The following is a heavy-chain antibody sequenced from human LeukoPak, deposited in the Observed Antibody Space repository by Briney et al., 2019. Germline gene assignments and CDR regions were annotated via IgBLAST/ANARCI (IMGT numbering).Heavy chain of an antibody. CDR1: GFTFSSFE. J-gene: IGHJ4*02. CDR3: ARDKTGTGTWEFDY. D-gene: IGHD1-26*01. Sequence: PGGSLRLSCAASGFTFSSFEMNWVRQAPGKGLEWLSYISPSGTTKYYADSVKGRFTISRDNAKKSLSLQMSSLRAEDTAVYYCARDKTGTGTWEFDYWGQGTLVTVSS. V-gene: IGHV3-48*03. CDR2: ISPSGTTK.